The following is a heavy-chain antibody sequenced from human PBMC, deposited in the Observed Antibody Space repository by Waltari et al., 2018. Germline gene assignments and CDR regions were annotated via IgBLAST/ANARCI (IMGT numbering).Heavy chain of an antibody. D-gene: IGHD3-10*01. V-gene: IGHV3-23*04. CDR2: ISGRCGST. Sequence: EVQLVESGGGLVQPGGSLRLSCAASGFTSSSYAMSWVRQAPGEGLEWVSAISGRCGSTDDADSVKGRFTISRDNSKNTLYLQMNSLRAEDTAVYYCAKDGPSGGADYWGQGTLVTVSS. J-gene: IGHJ4*02. CDR3: AKDGPSGGADY. CDR1: GFTSSSYA.